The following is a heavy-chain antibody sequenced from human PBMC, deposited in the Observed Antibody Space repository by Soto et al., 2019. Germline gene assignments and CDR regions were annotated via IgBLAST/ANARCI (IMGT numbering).Heavy chain of an antibody. CDR3: AARIIADNDY. Sequence: GGSLRLSCAASGFIFSRCAMHWVRQAPGKGLEFISAISPDGDDTYYGNSVKGRFTISRDNSRDTLYLQMGSLRAEDMAVYYCAARIIADNDYWGQGTQVTVSS. J-gene: IGHJ4*02. CDR1: GFIFSRCA. D-gene: IGHD1-20*01. CDR2: ISPDGDDT. V-gene: IGHV3-64*01.